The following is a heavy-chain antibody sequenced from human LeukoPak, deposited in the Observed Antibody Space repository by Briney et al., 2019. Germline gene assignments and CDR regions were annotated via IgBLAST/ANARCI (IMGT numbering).Heavy chain of an antibody. V-gene: IGHV4-34*01. J-gene: IGHJ4*02. CDR2: TNHSGST. D-gene: IGHD6-19*01. CDR3: AREGVHSSGSYFDY. Sequence: SETLSLTCAVYGGSFSGYYWSWIRQPPGKGLEWIGETNHSGSTNYNPSLKSRVTISVDTSKNQFSLKLSSVTAADTAVYYCAREGVHSSGSYFDYWGQGTLVTVSS. CDR1: GGSFSGYY.